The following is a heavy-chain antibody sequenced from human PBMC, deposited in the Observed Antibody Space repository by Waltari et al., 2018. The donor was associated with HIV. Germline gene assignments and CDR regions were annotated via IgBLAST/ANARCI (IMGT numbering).Heavy chain of an antibody. CDR2: TNYSGNP. J-gene: IGHJ5*02. CDR1: AVSLSSPHYF. CDR3: WGHGGTSYYVGAGMGARPFTLWFDT. Sequence: QLQLQESDPGLVRPSETLPLTPTVSAVSLSSPHYFWGWIRQPPGRRLEWIVNTNYSGNPSYNPSLNMGVTISVVPSKTQFSPKLTSVSAADTALYYCWGHGGTSYYVGAGMGARPFTLWFDTWGPGTLVTVSS. V-gene: IGHV4-39*01. D-gene: IGHD3-16*01.